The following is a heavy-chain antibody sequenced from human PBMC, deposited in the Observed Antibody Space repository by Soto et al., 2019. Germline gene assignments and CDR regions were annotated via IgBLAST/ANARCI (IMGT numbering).Heavy chain of an antibody. CDR2: ISAYNGNT. J-gene: IGHJ4*02. D-gene: IGHD6-13*01. V-gene: IGHV1-18*01. Sequence: QVQLVQSGAEVKKPGASVKVSCKASGYTFTSYGISWVRQAPGQGLEWMGWISAYNGNTNYAQKLQGRVTMTTDTSTSTADMELRSLRSDDTAVYYCARVHWSGAAAGEGNFDYWGQGTLVTVSS. CDR1: GYTFTSYG. CDR3: ARVHWSGAAAGEGNFDY.